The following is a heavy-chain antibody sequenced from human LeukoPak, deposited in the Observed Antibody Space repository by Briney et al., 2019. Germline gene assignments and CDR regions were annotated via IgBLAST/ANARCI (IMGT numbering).Heavy chain of an antibody. J-gene: IGHJ3*02. V-gene: IGHV4-34*01. CDR3: ARPRSWYLRDAFDI. D-gene: IGHD6-13*01. Sequence: PSETLSLTCAVYGGSFSGYYWSWIRQPPGKGLEWIGEINHSGSTNYNPSLKSRVTISVDTSKNQFSLKLSSVTAADTAVYYCARPRSWYLRDAFDIWGQGTMVTVSS. CDR2: INHSGST. CDR1: GGSFSGYY.